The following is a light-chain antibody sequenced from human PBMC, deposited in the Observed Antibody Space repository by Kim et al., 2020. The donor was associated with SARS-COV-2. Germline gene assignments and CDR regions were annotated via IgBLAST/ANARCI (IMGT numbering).Light chain of an antibody. CDR1: SSNIGTNY. V-gene: IGLV1-47*01. Sequence: QPVLTQPPSASGTPGQRVTISCSGSSSNIGTNYVYWYQQLPGTPPKVLIYRNNQRPSGVPDRFSGSKSGTSASLAISGLRSEDEADYYCAAWDDSLIGVVFGGGTKLTVL. J-gene: IGLJ2*01. CDR3: AAWDDSLIGVV. CDR2: RNN.